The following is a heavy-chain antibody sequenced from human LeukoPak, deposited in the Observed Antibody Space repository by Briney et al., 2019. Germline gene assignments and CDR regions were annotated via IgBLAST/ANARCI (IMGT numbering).Heavy chain of an antibody. CDR3: ARGFGDDYQLLNYYFDY. J-gene: IGHJ4*02. CDR2: IYYSGST. V-gene: IGHV4-30-4*01. CDR1: GGSISSGDYY. D-gene: IGHD2-2*01. Sequence: SQTLSLTCTVSGGSISSGDYYWSWIRQPPGKGLEWIGYIYYSGSTCYNSSLKSRVTISVDTSKNQFSLKLNSVTAADTAVYYCARGFGDDYQLLNYYFDYWGQGTLVTVSS.